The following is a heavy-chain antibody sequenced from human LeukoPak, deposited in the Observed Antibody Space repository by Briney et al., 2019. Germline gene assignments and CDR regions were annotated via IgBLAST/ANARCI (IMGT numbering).Heavy chain of an antibody. D-gene: IGHD4-17*01. J-gene: IGHJ4*02. CDR2: ISNDGSKK. Sequence: GGSLRLSCAASGFTFSSYGMHWVRQAPGKGLDWVAVISNDGSKKYYADSVKGRFTISRDNSKNTLYLQMNSLRAEDTAVYYCARDLYGDAAHWGQGTLVTVSS. V-gene: IGHV3-30*03. CDR3: ARDLYGDAAH. CDR1: GFTFSSYG.